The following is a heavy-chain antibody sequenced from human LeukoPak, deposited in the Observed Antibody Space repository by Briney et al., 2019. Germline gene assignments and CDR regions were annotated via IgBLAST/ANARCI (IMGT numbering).Heavy chain of an antibody. CDR2: ISASGGST. Sequence: PGGSLRLSCAASGFTFSSYGVSWVRQAPGKGLEWVSGISASGGSTFYADSVKGRFTISRDNSKDTVYLQMNSLRAEDTAIYYCAKAFLGVAVAPFDYWGQGTLVTVSS. V-gene: IGHV3-23*01. D-gene: IGHD6-19*01. J-gene: IGHJ4*02. CDR3: AKAFLGVAVAPFDY. CDR1: GFTFSSYG.